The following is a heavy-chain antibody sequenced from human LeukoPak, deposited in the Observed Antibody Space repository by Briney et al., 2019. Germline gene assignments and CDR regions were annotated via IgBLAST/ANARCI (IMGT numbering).Heavy chain of an antibody. CDR2: IYYSGST. J-gene: IGHJ2*01. CDR1: GGSISSSSYY. CDR3: ARQSITMIVMVAYIEL. V-gene: IGHV4-39*01. Sequence: PSETLSLTRTVSGGSISSSSYYSCWIRQPPGKGLEWIGSIYYSGSTYYNPSLKSRVTISVDTSKNQFSLKLSSVTAPATPLYYCARQSITMIVMVAYIELWGRGTLVTVSS. D-gene: IGHD3-22*01.